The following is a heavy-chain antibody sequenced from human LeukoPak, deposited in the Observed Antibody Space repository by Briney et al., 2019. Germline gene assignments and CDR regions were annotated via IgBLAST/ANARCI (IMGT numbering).Heavy chain of an antibody. CDR1: GFTFSSYA. CDR3: AKGSYYDSSGSFYFDY. J-gene: IGHJ4*02. CDR2: ISGSGGST. V-gene: IGHV3-23*01. Sequence: GGSLRLSCAASGFTFSSYAMSWVRQAPGKGLEWVSGISGSGGSTYYADSVKGRFTISRGNSKNTLYLQMNSLRAEDTAVYYCAKGSYYDSSGSFYFDYWGQGTLVTVSS. D-gene: IGHD3-22*01.